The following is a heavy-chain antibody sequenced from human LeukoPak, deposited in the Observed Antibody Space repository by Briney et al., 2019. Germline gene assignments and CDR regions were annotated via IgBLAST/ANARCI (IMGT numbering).Heavy chain of an antibody. Sequence: SVKVSCKASGGTFSSYAISWVRQAPGQGLEWMGGIIPIFGTANYAQKFQGRVTITADKSTSTAYTELSSLRSEDTAVYYCATCTTVTTLWERYAFDIWGQGTMVTVSS. CDR2: IIPIFGTA. CDR3: ATCTTVTTLWERYAFDI. D-gene: IGHD4-17*01. V-gene: IGHV1-69*06. J-gene: IGHJ3*02. CDR1: GGTFSSYA.